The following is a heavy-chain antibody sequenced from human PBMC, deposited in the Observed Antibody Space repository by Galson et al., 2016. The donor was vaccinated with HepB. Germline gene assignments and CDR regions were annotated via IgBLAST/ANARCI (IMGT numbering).Heavy chain of an antibody. D-gene: IGHD5-24*01. CDR3: ARRYISGDDYNFGNTFEY. CDR1: GGSISSSGYY. Sequence: SETLSLTCTVSGGSISSSGYYWGWIRQPPGKGLEWTGSIYHSGNTYYNPSLKSRVTISVDTSKNQFSLKLSSVTAADTAVYYCARRYISGDDYNFGNTFEYWGQGTLVTVSS. CDR2: IYHSGNT. J-gene: IGHJ4*02. V-gene: IGHV4-39*01.